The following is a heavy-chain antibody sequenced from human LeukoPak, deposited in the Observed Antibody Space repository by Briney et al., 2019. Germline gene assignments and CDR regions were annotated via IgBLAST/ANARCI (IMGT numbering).Heavy chain of an antibody. J-gene: IGHJ6*03. Sequence: ASVKVSCKASGYTFTSYGISWVRQAPGQGLEGMGWISAYNGNTNYAQKLQGRVTMTTDTSTSTAYMELRSLRSDDTAVYYCARAVPVYYYMDVWGKGTTVTVSS. CDR2: ISAYNGNT. CDR1: GYTFTSYG. V-gene: IGHV1-18*01. CDR3: ARAVPVYYYMDV. D-gene: IGHD2-2*01.